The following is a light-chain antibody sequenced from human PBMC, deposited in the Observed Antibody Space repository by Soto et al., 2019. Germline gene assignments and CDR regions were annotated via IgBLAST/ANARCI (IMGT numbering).Light chain of an antibody. Sequence: DIQMTQSPPSLSASVGDRVTITCRATQGINNYLAWYQLKPGKPPNLLIYGASTLQSGVPSRFSGSGSGTEFTLTISSLQSEDVATYYCQKYNSAPWTFGQGTKVVI. V-gene: IGKV1-27*01. CDR1: QGINNY. CDR3: QKYNSAPWT. J-gene: IGKJ1*01. CDR2: GAS.